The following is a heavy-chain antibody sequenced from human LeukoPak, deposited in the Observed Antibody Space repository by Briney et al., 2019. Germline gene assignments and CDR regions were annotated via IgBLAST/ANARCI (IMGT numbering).Heavy chain of an antibody. CDR2: TVASSNYT. V-gene: IGHV3-11*06. CDR3: ARTYGSGLSGHGMDV. D-gene: IGHD3-10*01. J-gene: IGHJ6*02. Sequence: PGGSLRLFCAASGFTFSDYYMSWIRQAPGKGLEWVSYTVASSNYTNYADSVKGRFTISRDNAKNSLYLQMNSLRAEDTAVYYCARTYGSGLSGHGMDVWGQGTTVTVSS. CDR1: GFTFSDYY.